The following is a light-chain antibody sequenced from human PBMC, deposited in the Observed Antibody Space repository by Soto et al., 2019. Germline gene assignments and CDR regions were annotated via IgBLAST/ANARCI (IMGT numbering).Light chain of an antibody. CDR3: QQYGSSPRT. Sequence: EFLLTQSPATLSFSPGERATLSCRDSQSVSSSYLAWYQQKPGQAPRLLIYGASSRATGIPDRFSGSGSGTDFTLTISRLEPEDFAVYYCQQYGSSPRTFGQGTKVDIK. CDR2: GAS. J-gene: IGKJ1*01. CDR1: QSVSSSY. V-gene: IGKV3-20*01.